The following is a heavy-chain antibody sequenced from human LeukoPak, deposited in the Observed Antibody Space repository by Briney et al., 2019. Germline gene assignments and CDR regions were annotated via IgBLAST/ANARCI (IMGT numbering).Heavy chain of an antibody. Sequence: ASVKVSCKASGYTFTNYDINWVRQATGQGLEWMGWISAYNGNTNYAQKLQGRVTMTTDTSTSTAYMELRSLRSDDTAVYYCARGWHIVVETSYYYGMDVWGQGTTVTVSS. CDR3: ARGWHIVVETSYYYGMDV. J-gene: IGHJ6*02. D-gene: IGHD2-21*02. CDR1: GYTFTNYD. CDR2: ISAYNGNT. V-gene: IGHV1-18*01.